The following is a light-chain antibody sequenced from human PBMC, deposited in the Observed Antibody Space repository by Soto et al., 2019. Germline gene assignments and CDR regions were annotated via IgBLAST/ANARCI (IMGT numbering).Light chain of an antibody. J-gene: IGKJ4*01. Sequence: EVVMTQSPATLSVSPGERATLSCKASQSARSSLGWYQQKPGQPPRLLIYGASSRATGIPDRFGGSGSGTDFTLTISSLEPEDFAVYYCQQYHSWVTFGGGTKVDIK. V-gene: IGKV3D-15*01. CDR1: QSARSS. CDR2: GAS. CDR3: QQYHSWVT.